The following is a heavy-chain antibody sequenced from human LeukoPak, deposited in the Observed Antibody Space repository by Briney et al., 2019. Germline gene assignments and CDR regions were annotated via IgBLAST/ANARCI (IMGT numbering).Heavy chain of an antibody. V-gene: IGHV4-4*07. CDR2: IYNSDNT. Sequence: PSETLSLTCSVSGGSISGLYWSWIRQPAGKGLEWIGRIYNSDNTNYNPSLKSRVTMSIVTSKNQISLELSSVTAADTAVYYCARLVYSNYVDYWGQGTLVTVSS. D-gene: IGHD4-11*01. CDR1: GGSISGLY. J-gene: IGHJ4*02. CDR3: ARLVYSNYVDY.